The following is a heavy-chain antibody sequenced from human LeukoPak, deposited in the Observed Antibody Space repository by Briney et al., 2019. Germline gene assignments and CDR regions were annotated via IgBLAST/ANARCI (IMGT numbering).Heavy chain of an antibody. J-gene: IGHJ4*02. CDR2: ISGSGGST. CDR1: GFTFSSYA. Sequence: GGSLRLSCAASGFTFSSYAMSWVRQAPGKGLEWVPAISGSGGSTYYADSVKGRFTISRDNSKNTLYLQMNSLRAEDTAVYYCAKDRVVYGSGSTKPRGPKWGQGTLVTVSS. CDR3: AKDRVVYGSGSTKPRGPK. D-gene: IGHD3-10*01. V-gene: IGHV3-23*01.